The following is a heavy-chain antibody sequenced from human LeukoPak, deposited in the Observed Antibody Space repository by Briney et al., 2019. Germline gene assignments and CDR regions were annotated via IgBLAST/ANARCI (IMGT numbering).Heavy chain of an antibody. CDR1: GFTFSTYA. CDR2: ISGSGDST. Sequence: GSLRLSCAASGFTFSTYAVNWVRQAPGKGLEWVSTISGSGDSTYYADSVKGRFTISRDNSKNTLYLQMNSLRAEDTAVYYCARPIVVVITSKVGFDPWGQGTLVTVSS. CDR3: ARPIVVVITSKVGFDP. D-gene: IGHD3-22*01. V-gene: IGHV3-23*01. J-gene: IGHJ5*02.